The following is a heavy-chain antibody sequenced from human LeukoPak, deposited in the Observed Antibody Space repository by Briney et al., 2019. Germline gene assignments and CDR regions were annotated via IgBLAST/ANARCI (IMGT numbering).Heavy chain of an antibody. CDR3: ARKKMVYASGYYYMDV. J-gene: IGHJ6*03. D-gene: IGHD2-8*01. CDR2: IKQDGSEK. Sequence: GGSLRLSCAASGFTFSSYWMSWVRQAPGKGLEWVANIKQDGSEKYYVDSVKGRFTISRDSARNSLYLQMNSLRAEDTAVYYCARKKMVYASGYYYMDVWGKGTTVTVSS. V-gene: IGHV3-7*01. CDR1: GFTFSSYW.